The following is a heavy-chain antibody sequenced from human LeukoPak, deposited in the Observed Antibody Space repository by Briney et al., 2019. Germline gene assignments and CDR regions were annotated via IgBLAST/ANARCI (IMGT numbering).Heavy chain of an antibody. Sequence: SETLSLTCTVSGGSISSYYWSWIRQPPGKGLEWIGSIYHSGSTYYNPSLKSRVTISVDTSKNQFSLKLSSVTAADTAVYYRARVKDILTGSTSNWFDPWGQGTLVTVSS. J-gene: IGHJ5*02. D-gene: IGHD3-9*01. V-gene: IGHV4-38-2*02. CDR1: GGSISSYY. CDR3: ARVKDILTGSTSNWFDP. CDR2: IYHSGST.